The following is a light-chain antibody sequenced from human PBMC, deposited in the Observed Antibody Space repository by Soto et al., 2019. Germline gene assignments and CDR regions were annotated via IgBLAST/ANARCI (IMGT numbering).Light chain of an antibody. V-gene: IGKV3-15*01. CDR2: GAS. J-gene: IGKJ2*01. CDR3: QQYDNGPPMYS. CDR1: QNIASN. Sequence: ILMTQSPATLSVSPGERVTLSCRASQNIASNLACYQQKTGQAPRLLMYGASTRATNIPARFSGSGSGTEFTLTISSLQSEDFAVYYGQQYDNGPPMYSFGQATRLEIK.